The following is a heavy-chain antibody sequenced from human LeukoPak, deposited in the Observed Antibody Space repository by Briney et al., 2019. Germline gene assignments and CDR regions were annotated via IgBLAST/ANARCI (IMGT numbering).Heavy chain of an antibody. CDR1: GGSISSYY. CDR3: VGKYGDYEPGPFDY. CDR2: IYYSGST. D-gene: IGHD4-17*01. J-gene: IGHJ4*02. Sequence: SETLSLTXTVSGGSISSYYWSWIRQPPGKGLEWIGYIYYSGSTNYNPSLKSRVTISVDTSKNQFSLKLSSVTAADTAVYYCVGKYGDYEPGPFDYWGQGTLVTVSS. V-gene: IGHV4-59*01.